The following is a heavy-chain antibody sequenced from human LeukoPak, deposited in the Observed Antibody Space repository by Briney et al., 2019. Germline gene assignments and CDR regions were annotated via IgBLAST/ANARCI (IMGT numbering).Heavy chain of an antibody. V-gene: IGHV3-30-3*01. D-gene: IGHD2-21*01. Sequence: GGSLRLSCAASGFTFSSYAMHWVRQAPGKGLEWVAVISYDGSNKYYADSVKGRFTISRDNSKNTLYLQMNSLRAEDTAVYYCAKDFPQHPYYFDYWGQGTLVTVSS. CDR2: ISYDGSNK. CDR3: AKDFPQHPYYFDY. J-gene: IGHJ4*02. CDR1: GFTFSSYA.